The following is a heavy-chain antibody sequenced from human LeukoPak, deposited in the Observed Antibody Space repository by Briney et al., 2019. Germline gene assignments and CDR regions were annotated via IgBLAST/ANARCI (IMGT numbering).Heavy chain of an antibody. CDR2: IYYSGST. CDR1: GDSISSYY. Sequence: SETLSLTCSVSGDSISSYYWSWIRQPPGKGLEWIGYIYYSGSTNYNPSLKSRVTISVDTSKNQFSLKLSSVTAADTAVYYCARHYPDSSSWYPDYWGQGTLVTVSS. V-gene: IGHV4-59*08. D-gene: IGHD6-13*01. J-gene: IGHJ4*02. CDR3: ARHYPDSSSWYPDY.